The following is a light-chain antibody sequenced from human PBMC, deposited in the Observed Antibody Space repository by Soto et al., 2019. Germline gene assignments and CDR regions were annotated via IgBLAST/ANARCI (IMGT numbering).Light chain of an antibody. CDR2: DAS. Sequence: DIQMTQSPSSLSASVGDRVTITCRASQSISSYLNWYQQRPGKAPNLLIYDASTLESGVPSRFSGSGSGTEFTLTISSLQPDDFATYYCQQYNSYSFGQGTKVDIK. V-gene: IGKV1-5*01. J-gene: IGKJ1*01. CDR1: QSISSY. CDR3: QQYNSYS.